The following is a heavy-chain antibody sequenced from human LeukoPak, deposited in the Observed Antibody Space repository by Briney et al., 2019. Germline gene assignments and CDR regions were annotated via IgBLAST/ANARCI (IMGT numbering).Heavy chain of an antibody. V-gene: IGHV4-59*08. D-gene: IGHD4-11*01. CDR3: ARRVAVGNYFDP. CDR1: GGSFSGYY. J-gene: IGHJ5*02. CDR2: IYYSGST. Sequence: SETLSLTCAVYGGSFSGYYWSWVRQPPGKGLQWIGYIYYSGSTNYNPSLKSRVTISLNMAKNQFSLRLRSVTAADTAVYYCARRVAVGNYFDPWGQGTLVTVSS.